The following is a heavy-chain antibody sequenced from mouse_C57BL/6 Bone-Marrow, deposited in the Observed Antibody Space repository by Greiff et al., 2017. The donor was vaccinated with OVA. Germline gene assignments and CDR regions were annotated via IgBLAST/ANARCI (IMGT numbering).Heavy chain of an antibody. CDR3: ASYDGYYLFAY. CDR1: GYTFPSYW. CDR2: ITPSSGYT. J-gene: IGHJ3*01. V-gene: IGHV1-7*01. D-gene: IGHD2-3*01. Sequence: QVQLQQSGAELAKPGASVKLSCKASGYTFPSYWMPWVKQRPGQGLEWIGYITPSSGYTKYNQKFKDKATLTADKSSSTAYMQLSSLTYEDSAVYYCASYDGYYLFAYWGQGTLVTVSA.